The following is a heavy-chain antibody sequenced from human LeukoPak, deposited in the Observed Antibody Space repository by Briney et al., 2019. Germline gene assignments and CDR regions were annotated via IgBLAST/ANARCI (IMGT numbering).Heavy chain of an antibody. V-gene: IGHV3-23*01. CDR3: AKGPTAYYYYYMDV. Sequence: GGSLRLSCAASGFTFSSCGVSWVRQAPGKGLEWVTAISCSGGSTYYADSVKGRFTISRDNSKNTLSLQMNSLRAEDTAVYYCAKGPTAYYYYYMDVWGKGTTVTISS. CDR2: ISCSGGST. CDR1: GFTFSSCG. J-gene: IGHJ6*03. D-gene: IGHD2-21*02.